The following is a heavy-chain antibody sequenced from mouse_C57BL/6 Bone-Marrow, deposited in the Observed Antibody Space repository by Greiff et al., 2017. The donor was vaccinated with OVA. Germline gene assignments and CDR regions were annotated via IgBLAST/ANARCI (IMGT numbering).Heavy chain of an antibody. J-gene: IGHJ2*01. CDR1: GYSITSGYY. CDR3: ARSDGYYFDY. D-gene: IGHD2-3*01. V-gene: IGHV3-6*01. CDR2: ISYDGSN. Sequence: EVQLVESGPGLVKPSQSLSLTCSVTGYSITSGYYWNWIRQFPGNKLEWMGYISYDGSNNYNPSLKNRISITRDTSKNQFFLKLNSVTTEDTATYYCARSDGYYFDYWGQGTTLTVSS.